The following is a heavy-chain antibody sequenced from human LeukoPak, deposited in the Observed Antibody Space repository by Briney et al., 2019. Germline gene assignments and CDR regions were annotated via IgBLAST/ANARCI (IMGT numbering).Heavy chain of an antibody. V-gene: IGHV3-21*01. CDR1: GFTFNSYT. CDR2: ISSGSTYR. CDR3: ARDSERRDGFSLYFFDY. J-gene: IGHJ4*02. Sequence: RGSRRLSCTASGFTFNSYTMNWVRQAPGKGLEWVSSISSGSTYRYYADSVKGRFTISRDNAENSLFLQMDSLRAEDTALYYCARDSERRDGFSLYFFDYWGRGTPVTVSS. D-gene: IGHD5-24*01.